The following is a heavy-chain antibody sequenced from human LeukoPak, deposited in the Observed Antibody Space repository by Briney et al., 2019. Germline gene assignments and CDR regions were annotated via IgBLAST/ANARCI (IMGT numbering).Heavy chain of an antibody. D-gene: IGHD4-17*01. CDR1: GGSISSYY. CDR2: IYTSGST. Sequence: RPSETPSLTCTVSGGSISSYYWSWIRQPAGKGLEWIGRIYTSGSTNYNPSLKSRVTMSVDTSKNQFSLKLSSVTAADTAVYYCARGQVSYGDYETLDYWGQGTLVTVSS. J-gene: IGHJ4*02. CDR3: ARGQVSYGDYETLDY. V-gene: IGHV4-4*07.